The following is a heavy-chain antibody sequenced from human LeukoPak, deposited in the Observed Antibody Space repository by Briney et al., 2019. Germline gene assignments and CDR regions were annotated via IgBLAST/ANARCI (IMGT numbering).Heavy chain of an antibody. J-gene: IGHJ4*02. CDR3: ARGRSSDLLDY. Sequence: GGSLRLSCAASGFTVSSNYMSWVRQAPGKGLEWVSVIYSGGSTYYADSVKGRFTISRDNSKNTLYLQMNSLRAEDTAVYYCARGRSSDLLDYWGQGTLVTVSS. D-gene: IGHD3-10*01. CDR1: GFTVSSNY. CDR2: IYSGGST. V-gene: IGHV3-53*01.